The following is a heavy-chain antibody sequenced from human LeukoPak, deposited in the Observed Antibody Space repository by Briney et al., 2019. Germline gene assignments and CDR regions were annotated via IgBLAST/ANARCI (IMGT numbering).Heavy chain of an antibody. CDR2: IRQDGSVQ. CDR1: GFTFSSYW. D-gene: IGHD1/OR15-1a*01. V-gene: IGHV3-7*01. J-gene: IGHJ4*02. Sequence: GGSLRLSCAASGFTFSSYWMSWVRQAPGKGLEWVANIRQDGSVQNYVDSVKGRFTISRDNPKNSVYLQMSSLRAEDTAVCYCLVTTRSRGFDYWGQGTLVTVSS. CDR3: LVTTRSRGFDY.